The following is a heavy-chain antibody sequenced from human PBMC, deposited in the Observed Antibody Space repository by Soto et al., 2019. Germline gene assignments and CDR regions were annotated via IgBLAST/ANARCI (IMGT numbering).Heavy chain of an antibody. D-gene: IGHD2-15*01. CDR3: ASERCTGGSCYAYYGMAV. CDR1: GGTFSSYA. J-gene: IGHJ6*02. CDR2: IIPIFGTA. V-gene: IGHV1-69*12. Sequence: QVQLVQSGAEVKKPGSSVKVSCKASGGTFSSYAISWVRQAPGQGLEWMGGIIPIFGTANHAQKFQGSVPTTADAATRTAYLDLSSLRSEDTAVYYCASERCTGGSCYAYYGMAVWGQGTTVTVSS.